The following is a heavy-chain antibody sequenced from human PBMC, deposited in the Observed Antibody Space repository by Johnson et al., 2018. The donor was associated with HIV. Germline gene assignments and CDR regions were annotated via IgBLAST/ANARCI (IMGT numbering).Heavy chain of an antibody. J-gene: IGHJ3*02. CDR1: GFTFDDYA. Sequence: VQLVESGGGLVQPGRSLRLSCAASGFTFDDYAMHWVRQAPGKGLEWVAVISYDGSNKYYADSVRGRFTISRDDSKNTLFLQMNSLRAEDTAVYYCARYSSGWYGAFDIGGQGTMVTVSS. CDR3: ARYSSGWYGAFDI. V-gene: IGHV3-30*14. D-gene: IGHD6-19*01. CDR2: ISYDGSNK.